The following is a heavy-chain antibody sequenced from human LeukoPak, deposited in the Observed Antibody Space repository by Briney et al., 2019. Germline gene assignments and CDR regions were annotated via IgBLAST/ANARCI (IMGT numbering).Heavy chain of an antibody. CDR3: ARAYSGRYGLGYYYMDV. D-gene: IGHD1-26*01. J-gene: IGHJ6*03. V-gene: IGHV3-21*01. CDR2: ISTSSSYI. CDR1: GFTFSSYG. Sequence: GGSLRLSCAASGFTFSSYGMRWVRQAPGKGLGWVSSISTSSSYIYYADSVKGRFTISRGNAKNSLYLQMNSLRAEDTAVYYCARAYSGRYGLGYYYMDVWGKGTTVTISS.